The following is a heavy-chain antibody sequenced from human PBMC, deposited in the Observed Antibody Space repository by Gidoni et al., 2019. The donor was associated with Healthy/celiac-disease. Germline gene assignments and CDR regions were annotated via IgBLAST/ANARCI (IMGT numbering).Heavy chain of an antibody. Sequence: QVQLVESGGGVVQPGRSLRLSCAASGFPFSSYAMHWVRQAPGKGLEWVAVISYDGSNKYYADSVKGRFTISRDNSKNTLYLQMNSLRAEDTAVYYCARAKVMLATVTYYMDVWGKGTTVTVSS. CDR1: GFPFSSYA. CDR2: ISYDGSNK. D-gene: IGHD4-4*01. CDR3: ARAKVMLATVTYYMDV. J-gene: IGHJ6*03. V-gene: IGHV3-30-3*01.